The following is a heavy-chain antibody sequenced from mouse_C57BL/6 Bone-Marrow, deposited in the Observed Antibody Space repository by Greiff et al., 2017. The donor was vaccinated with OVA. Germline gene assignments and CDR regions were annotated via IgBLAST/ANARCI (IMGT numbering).Heavy chain of an antibody. CDR2: IDPEDGDT. V-gene: IGHV14-1*01. CDR3: TTSYYGSSHYAMDY. Sequence: EVKVVESGAELVRPGASVKLSCTASGFNIKDYYMHWVKQRPEQGLEWIGRIDPEDGDTEYAPKFQGKATMTADTSSNTAYLQLSSLTSEDTAVYYCTTSYYGSSHYAMDYWGQGTSVTVSS. D-gene: IGHD1-1*01. J-gene: IGHJ4*01. CDR1: GFNIKDYY.